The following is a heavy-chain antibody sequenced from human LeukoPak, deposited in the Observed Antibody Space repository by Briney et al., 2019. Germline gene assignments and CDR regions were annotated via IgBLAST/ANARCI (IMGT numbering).Heavy chain of an antibody. CDR3: ARDSRISSGWYYFDY. Sequence: SVKVSCKASGGTFSSYAISWVRQAPGQGLEWMGGIIPIFGTANYAQKFQGRVTITTDESTSTAYMELSSLRSEDTAVYYCARDSRISSGWYYFDYWGQGPLVPVSS. CDR2: IIPIFGTA. V-gene: IGHV1-69*05. J-gene: IGHJ4*02. D-gene: IGHD6-19*01. CDR1: GGTFSSYA.